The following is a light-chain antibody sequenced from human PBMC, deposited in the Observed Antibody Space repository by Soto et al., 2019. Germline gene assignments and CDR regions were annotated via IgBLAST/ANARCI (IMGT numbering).Light chain of an antibody. J-gene: IGLJ1*01. Sequence: QSVLAHPPSSSWTPWQMVTISCSVINAKIGDNCVCCYHQRPVTSPELLICSNDQRPSGVPDRFSGSKSGTSASLAISGLRSEDEADYYCVAWDDSLSGLVFGTGTKVTVL. V-gene: IGLV1-47*02. CDR1: NAKIGDNC. CDR2: SND. CDR3: VAWDDSLSGLV.